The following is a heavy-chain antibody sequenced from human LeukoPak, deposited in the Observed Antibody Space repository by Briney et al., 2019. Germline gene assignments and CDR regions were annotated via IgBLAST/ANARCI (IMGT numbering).Heavy chain of an antibody. J-gene: IGHJ4*02. CDR1: GASMSNYY. CDR3: ARRKLLWFGERYFDY. CDR2: IYHSGTTYSGST. D-gene: IGHD3-10*01. V-gene: IGHV4-39*07. Sequence: SETLSLTCNVSGASMSNYYWVWIRQPPGKGLEWIGSIYHSGTTYSGSTYYNPSLKSRVTISLDTSKNQFSLKLSSVTAADTAVYYCARRKLLWFGERYFDYWGQGTLVTVSS.